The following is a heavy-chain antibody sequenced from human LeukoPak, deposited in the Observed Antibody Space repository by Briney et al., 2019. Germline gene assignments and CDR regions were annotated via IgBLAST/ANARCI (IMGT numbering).Heavy chain of an antibody. D-gene: IGHD3-16*01. V-gene: IGHV4-4*02. Sequence: PSGTLSFTCAVSGGSISSSNWWSWVRQPPGKGLEWIGSIYYSGSTYYNPSLKSRVTISVDTSKNQSSLKLNSVTATDTAVYYCARHYGPWGQGTLVTVSS. CDR2: IYYSGST. CDR3: ARHYGP. J-gene: IGHJ4*02. CDR1: GGSISSSNW.